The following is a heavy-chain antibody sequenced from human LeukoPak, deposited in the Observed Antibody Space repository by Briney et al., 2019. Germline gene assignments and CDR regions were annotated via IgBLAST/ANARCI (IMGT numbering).Heavy chain of an antibody. CDR1: EYTFTGYY. Sequence: ASVKVSCKASEYTFTGYYIHWVRQAPGQGLEWMGWINPKSRGTDYAQRFRGRVTLTRDKPISTVYMELNALRSDDTAVYYCARGASLTYYYGSSGFFSFDYWGQGTLVTVSS. CDR3: ARGASLTYYYGSSGFFSFDY. CDR2: INPKSRGT. J-gene: IGHJ4*02. V-gene: IGHV1-2*02. D-gene: IGHD3-22*01.